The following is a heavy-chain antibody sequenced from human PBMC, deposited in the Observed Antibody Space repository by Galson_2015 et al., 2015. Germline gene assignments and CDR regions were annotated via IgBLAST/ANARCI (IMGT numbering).Heavy chain of an antibody. CDR1: GVSFSGYS. CDR2: INHSGST. Sequence: EPLSLPCAVYGVSFSGYSWSWLRRPPGKGLEWIGEINHSGSTNYNPSLKSRVTISVDTSKNQFSLKLSSVTAADTAVYYCARVPRITIFGVVVPGRGWFDPWGQGTLVTVSS. CDR3: ARVPRITIFGVVVPGRGWFDP. V-gene: IGHV4-34*01. D-gene: IGHD3-3*01. J-gene: IGHJ5*02.